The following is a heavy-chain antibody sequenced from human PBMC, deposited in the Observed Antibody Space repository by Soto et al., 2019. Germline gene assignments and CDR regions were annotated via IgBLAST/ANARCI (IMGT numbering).Heavy chain of an antibody. CDR2: IYPADSDT. CDR1: GYTFSRYW. V-gene: IGHV5-51*01. J-gene: IGHJ5*02. D-gene: IGHD3-22*01. CDR3: ARKDSSGYSNWFDP. Sequence: EVQLVQSGAEVKQAGESLKISCKTSGYTFSRYWIAWVRQTPGRGLEWMGIIYPADSDTRYSPSFQGQVTISAYKSTSTAYLHWNSLKASDSATYYCARKDSSGYSNWFDPWGQGTLVTVSS.